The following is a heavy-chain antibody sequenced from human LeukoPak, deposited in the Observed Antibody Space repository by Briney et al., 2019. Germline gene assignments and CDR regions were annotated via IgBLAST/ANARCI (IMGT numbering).Heavy chain of an antibody. Sequence: GGSLRLSCAASGFTFRDYYMSWIRQAPGKGLEWVSYISSSGSTIYYVDSVKGRFTISRDNAKNSLYLQMNSLRAEDTAVYYCARAYHYYDSSGYYGYWGQGTLVTVSS. V-gene: IGHV3-11*01. CDR2: ISSSGSTI. D-gene: IGHD3-22*01. CDR3: ARAYHYYDSSGYYGY. CDR1: GFTFRDYY. J-gene: IGHJ4*02.